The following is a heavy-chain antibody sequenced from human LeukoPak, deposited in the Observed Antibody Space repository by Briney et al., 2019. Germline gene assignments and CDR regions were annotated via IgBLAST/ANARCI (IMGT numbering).Heavy chain of an antibody. CDR2: IYYSGST. Sequence: SETLSPTCTVSGGSISSSSYYWGWIRQPPGKGLEWIGSIYYSGSTYYNPSLKSRVTISVDTSKNQFSLKLSSVTAADTAVYYCARVTDIVVVPAATLDYWGQGTLVTVSS. CDR3: ARVTDIVVVPAATLDY. J-gene: IGHJ4*02. V-gene: IGHV4-39*07. CDR1: GGSISSSSYY. D-gene: IGHD2-2*01.